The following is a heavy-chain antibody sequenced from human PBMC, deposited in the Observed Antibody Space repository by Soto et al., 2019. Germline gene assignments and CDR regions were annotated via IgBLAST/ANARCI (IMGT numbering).Heavy chain of an antibody. CDR3: ARRAVAGLWFDS. D-gene: IGHD6-19*01. CDR2: MSPNSGNT. V-gene: IGHV1-8*01. J-gene: IGHJ5*01. CDR1: GYTFTSYD. Sequence: QVQLVQSGAEVKKPGASVKVSCKASGYTFTSYDINWVRQATGQGLEWMGWMSPNSGNTGSPQKFQGRVTMTRNTSISTAYMELSSLRSEDTAVYYCARRAVAGLWFDSWGQGTLVTVSS.